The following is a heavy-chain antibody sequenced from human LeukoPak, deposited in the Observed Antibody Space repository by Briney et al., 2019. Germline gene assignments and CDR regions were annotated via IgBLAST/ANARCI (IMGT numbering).Heavy chain of an antibody. CDR1: GYTFTIYD. J-gene: IGHJ6*02. Sequence: ASVNVSCKASGYTFTIYDINWVRQAPGQGLEWMGWMNPNSGNTGYAQKFQGRVTMTRNTSISTAYMELSSLRSEDTAVYYCALGFYSSSWSYYYYYYGMDVWGQGTTVTVSS. D-gene: IGHD6-13*01. CDR3: ALGFYSSSWSYYYYYYGMDV. CDR2: MNPNSGNT. V-gene: IGHV1-8*01.